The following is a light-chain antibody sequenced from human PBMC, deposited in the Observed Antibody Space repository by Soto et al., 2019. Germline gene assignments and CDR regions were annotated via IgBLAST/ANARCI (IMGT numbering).Light chain of an antibody. J-gene: IGKJ4*01. V-gene: IGKV3-20*01. Sequence: EIVLTQSPGTLSLSPGERATLSCRASQSASSSSLAWYQQKPGQAPRILIYGASSRATGIPDRFSGSGSGTDFTLTISRLEPEDFAVYYCQQFSSYPLTFGGGTKVDIK. CDR1: QSASSSS. CDR3: QQFSSYPLT. CDR2: GAS.